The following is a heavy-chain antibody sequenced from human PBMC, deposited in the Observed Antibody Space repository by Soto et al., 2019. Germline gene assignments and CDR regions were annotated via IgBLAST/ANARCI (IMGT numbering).Heavy chain of an antibody. CDR1: GLTFSTYV. CDR3: ARVGSSYCSGDHCPFDS. J-gene: IGHJ4*02. D-gene: IGHD2-15*01. CDR2: ISGSSTYI. V-gene: IGHV3-21*01. Sequence: WGSLVLACASSGLTFSTYVMDWLRQAPGRGLEWVSFISGSSTYIYYADSVNGRFTISRDNAKNSLYLQMKSLRAEDTAVYSCARVGSSYCSGDHCPFDSWGQGTRVTVSS.